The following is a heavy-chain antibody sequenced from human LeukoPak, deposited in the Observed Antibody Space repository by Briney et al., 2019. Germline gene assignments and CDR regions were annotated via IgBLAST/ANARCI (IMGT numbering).Heavy chain of an antibody. D-gene: IGHD1-26*01. CDR3: SRESGRFSPFGH. Sequence: PSETLSLTCGVSGGSITTTNYWSWVRQPPGQGLEWIGEISLSGHTNYNPSLRSRVTMSLDESKHDLSLILASVTAADTAIYYCSRESGRFSPFGHWGQGTLVTVTS. CDR2: ISLSGHT. CDR1: GGSITTTNY. J-gene: IGHJ4*02. V-gene: IGHV4-4*02.